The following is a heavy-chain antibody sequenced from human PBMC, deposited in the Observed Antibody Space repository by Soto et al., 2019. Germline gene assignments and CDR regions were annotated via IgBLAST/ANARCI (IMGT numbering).Heavy chain of an antibody. J-gene: IGHJ4*02. CDR1: GGSISSYY. D-gene: IGHD6-13*01. CDR2: IYYSGST. CDR3: ARHEWSYRSSWFLY. V-gene: IGHV4-59*08. Sequence: QVQLQESGPGLVKPSETLSLTCTVSGGSISSYYWSWIRQPPGKGLEWIGYIYYSGSTNYNPSLKRRVTXXVXTXXIQASRNLPSVTAADTAVYYCARHEWSYRSSWFLYWGQGTLVTVSS.